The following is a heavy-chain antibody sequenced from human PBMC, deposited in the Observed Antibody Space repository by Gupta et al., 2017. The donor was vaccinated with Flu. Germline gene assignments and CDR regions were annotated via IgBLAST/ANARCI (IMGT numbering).Heavy chain of an antibody. D-gene: IGHD4-17*01. V-gene: IGHV3-74*03. J-gene: IGHJ4*02. CDR3: ATVTSGC. CDR2: IKPDGSST. Sequence: EMQLVESGGGLVQPGGSLRLSCAASGSTFSSSYLQWVRQAPGKGLVWVSRIKPDGSSTTYAESVKGRFTISRDNAKNTLYLQMNSLGDDDTAVYYCATVTSGCWGQGTLVTVSS. CDR1: GSTFSSSY.